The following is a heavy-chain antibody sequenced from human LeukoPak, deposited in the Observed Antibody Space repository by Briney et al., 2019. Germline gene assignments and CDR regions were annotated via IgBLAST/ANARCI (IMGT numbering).Heavy chain of an antibody. CDR1: GFTFSSYA. J-gene: IGHJ4*02. Sequence: GGSLRLSCAASGFTFSSYAMSWVRQALGKGLEWVAVISYDGSNKYYADSVKGRFTISRDNSKNTLYLQMNSLRAEDTAVYYCAKGLIAVAGTADNYWGQGTLVTVSS. CDR2: ISYDGSNK. V-gene: IGHV3-30*18. D-gene: IGHD6-19*01. CDR3: AKGLIAVAGTADNY.